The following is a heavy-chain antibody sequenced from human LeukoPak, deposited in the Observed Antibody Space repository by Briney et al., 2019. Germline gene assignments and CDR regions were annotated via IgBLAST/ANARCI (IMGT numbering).Heavy chain of an antibody. CDR3: ARHYSGWYNPLSRFDI. V-gene: IGHV4-4*02. CDR2: IYHSGST. Sequence: SGTLSLTCAVSGGSISSSNWWSWVRQPPGKGLEWIGEIYHSGSTNYNPSLKSRVTISVDKSKNQFSLKLSSVTAADTAVYYCARHYSGWYNPLSRFDIWGQGTMVTVSS. D-gene: IGHD6-19*01. CDR1: GGSISSSNW. J-gene: IGHJ3*02.